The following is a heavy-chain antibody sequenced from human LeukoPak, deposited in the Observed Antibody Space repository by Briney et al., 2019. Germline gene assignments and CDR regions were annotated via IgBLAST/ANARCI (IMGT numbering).Heavy chain of an antibody. J-gene: IGHJ4*02. Sequence: GGSLRLSCAASGFTFSSYSMNWVRQAPGKGLEWVSSISSSSSYIYYADSVKGRFTISRDNAKNSLYLQMNSLRAEDTAVYHCAREGPQHSIVLNILGVLDYWGQGTLVTVSS. D-gene: IGHD2-8*01. CDR2: ISSSSSYI. CDR3: AREGPQHSIVLNILGVLDY. V-gene: IGHV3-21*01. CDR1: GFTFSSYS.